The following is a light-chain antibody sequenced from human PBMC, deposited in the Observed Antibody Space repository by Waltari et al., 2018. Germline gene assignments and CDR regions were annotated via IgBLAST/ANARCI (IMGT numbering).Light chain of an antibody. CDR3: QQYYSTPRT. V-gene: IGKV4-1*01. J-gene: IGKJ2*02. CDR2: WAS. CDR1: QSVLYSSNNKDY. Sequence: DIVMTQSPDSLAVSLGERVTIHCKSSQSVLYSSNNKDYLAWYQQKPGQPPKLLFYWASTRESGVPDRFSGSGSGTDFTLTISSLQAEDVAVYYCQQYYSTPRTFGQGTKLEIK.